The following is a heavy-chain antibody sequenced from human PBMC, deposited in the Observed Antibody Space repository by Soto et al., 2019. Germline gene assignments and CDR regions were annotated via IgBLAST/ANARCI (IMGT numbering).Heavy chain of an antibody. Sequence: QVQLVQSGAEVKKPGSSVKVSCKASGGTFSSYAISWVRQAPGQGLEWMGGIIPIFGTANYAQKFQGRVTITADESTSTAYMELSSLRSEDTAVYYCASDSGPAVVVVAASGYNWFDPWGQGTLVTVSS. D-gene: IGHD2-15*01. V-gene: IGHV1-69*01. CDR1: GGTFSSYA. J-gene: IGHJ5*02. CDR3: ASDSGPAVVVVAASGYNWFDP. CDR2: IIPIFGTA.